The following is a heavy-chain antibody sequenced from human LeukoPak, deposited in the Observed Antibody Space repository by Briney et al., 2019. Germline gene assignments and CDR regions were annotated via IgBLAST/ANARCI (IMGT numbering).Heavy chain of an antibody. CDR3: ARNFRDGYNNSFDY. V-gene: IGHV3-30*04. J-gene: IGHJ4*02. CDR1: GFTFSSYS. CDR2: ISYDGSKK. Sequence: GGSLRLSCAASGFTFSSYSMHWVRQAPGKGLEWVTIISYDGSKKYYADYVKGRFTISRDNSKNTLYLQMNSLRAEDTAVYYCARNFRDGYNNSFDYWGQGTLVTVSS. D-gene: IGHD5-24*01.